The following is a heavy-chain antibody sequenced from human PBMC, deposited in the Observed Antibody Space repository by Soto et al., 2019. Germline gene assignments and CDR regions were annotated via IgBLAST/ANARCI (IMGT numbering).Heavy chain of an antibody. D-gene: IGHD2-15*01. V-gene: IGHV5-10-1*01. CDR3: ARDRGNFVVVVAAHVDAFDI. J-gene: IGHJ3*02. Sequence: PGESLKISCKGSGYSFTSYWISWVRQMPGKGLEWMGRIDPSDSYTNYSPSFQGHVTISADKSISTAYLQWSSLKASDTAMYYCARDRGNFVVVVAAHVDAFDIWGQGTMVTVSS. CDR1: GYSFTSYW. CDR2: IDPSDSYT.